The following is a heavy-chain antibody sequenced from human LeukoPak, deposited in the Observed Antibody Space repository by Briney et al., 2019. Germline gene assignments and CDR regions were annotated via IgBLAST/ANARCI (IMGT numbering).Heavy chain of an antibody. CDR3: ARAWYYYDSSGRRAEYFQH. J-gene: IGHJ1*01. D-gene: IGHD3-22*01. CDR2: IYYSGSA. Sequence: SETLSLTCTVSGGSISSGGYYWSWIRQHPGKGLEWIGYIYYSGSAYYNPSLKSRVTISVDTSKNQFSLKLSSVTAADTAVYYCARAWYYYDSSGRRAEYFQHWGQGTLVTVSS. V-gene: IGHV4-31*03. CDR1: GGSISSGGYY.